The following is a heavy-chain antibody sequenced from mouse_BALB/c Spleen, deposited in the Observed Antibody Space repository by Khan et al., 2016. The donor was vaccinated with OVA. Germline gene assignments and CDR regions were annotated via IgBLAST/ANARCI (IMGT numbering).Heavy chain of an antibody. CDR2: IWRGGST. J-gene: IGHJ3*01. CDR1: GFSLTSYG. V-gene: IGHV2-5-1*01. D-gene: IGHD2-4*01. Sequence: VQLQESGPSLVQPSQSLSITCTVSGFSLTSYGVHWVRQSPGKGLEWLGVIWRGGSTDYNAAFMSRLSITKDNSKSQVFFKMNSLQADDTAIYXGAKDRDYDAGFAYWGQGTLVTVSA. CDR3: AKDRDYDAGFAY.